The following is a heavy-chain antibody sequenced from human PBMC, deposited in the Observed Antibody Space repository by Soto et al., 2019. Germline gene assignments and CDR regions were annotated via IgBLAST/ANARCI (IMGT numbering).Heavy chain of an antibody. J-gene: IGHJ4*02. CDR3: AHSGVILTGYRSYYFDY. D-gene: IGHD3-9*01. Sequence: QITLKESGPTLVKPTPTLTLTCTFSGFSLSTSGVGVGWIRQPPGKALEWLALIYWDDDKRYSPSLKSRLTITKDTSKNQVVLTMTNMDPVDTATYYCAHSGVILTGYRSYYFDYWGQGTLVTVSS. V-gene: IGHV2-5*02. CDR2: IYWDDDK. CDR1: GFSLSTSGVG.